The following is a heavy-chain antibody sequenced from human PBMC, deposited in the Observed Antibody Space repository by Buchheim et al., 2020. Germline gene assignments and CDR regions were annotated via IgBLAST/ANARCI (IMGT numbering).Heavy chain of an antibody. V-gene: IGHV3-66*01. CDR3: ARAKRKGFLGYYFDY. CDR1: GFTVSSNY. J-gene: IGHJ4*02. Sequence: EVQLLESGGALVQPAGSLRLSCAASGFTVSSNYMSWVRQAPGKGLEWVSVIYSGGSTYYADSVKGRFTISRDNSKNTLYLQMNSLRAEDTAVYYCARAKRKGFLGYYFDYWGQGTL. CDR2: IYSGGST. D-gene: IGHD3-3*01.